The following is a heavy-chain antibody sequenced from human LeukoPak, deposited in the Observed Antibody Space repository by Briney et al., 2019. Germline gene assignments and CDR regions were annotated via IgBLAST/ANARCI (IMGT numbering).Heavy chain of an antibody. Sequence: SETLSLTCTVSGGSISSSSYYWGWIRQPPGKGLEWIGSIYYSGSTYYNPSLKSRVTISVDTSKNQFSLKLNSVTAADTAVYYCARQGYSSSWYFDYWGQGTLVTVSS. CDR3: ARQGYSSSWYFDY. CDR2: IYYSGST. D-gene: IGHD6-13*01. V-gene: IGHV4-39*01. CDR1: GGSISSSSYY. J-gene: IGHJ4*02.